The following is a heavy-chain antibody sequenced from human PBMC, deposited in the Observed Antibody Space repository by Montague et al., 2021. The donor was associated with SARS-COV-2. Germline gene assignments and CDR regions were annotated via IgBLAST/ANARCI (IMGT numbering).Heavy chain of an antibody. Sequence: NDYAVSVKIRITINPHTSKNQISLQLNSVTPEDTAVYYCARTSASSDYWGQGTLVTVSS. V-gene: IGHV6-1*01. J-gene: IGHJ4*02. CDR2: N. D-gene: IGHD1-26*01. CDR3: ARTSASSDY.